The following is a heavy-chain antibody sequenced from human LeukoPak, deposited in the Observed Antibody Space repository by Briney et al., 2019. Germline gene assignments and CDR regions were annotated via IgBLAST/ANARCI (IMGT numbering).Heavy chain of an antibody. D-gene: IGHD6-19*01. J-gene: IGHJ1*01. CDR1: GFTVSSNY. CDR3: ARNLGGWYQPGYFQH. CDR2: IYSGGST. V-gene: IGHV3-66*02. Sequence: GGSLRLSCAASGFTVSSNYMGWVRQAPGKGLEWVSVIYSGGSTYYADSVKGRFTISRDNSKDTLYLQMNSLRAEDTAVYYCARNLGGWYQPGYFQHWGQGTLVTVSS.